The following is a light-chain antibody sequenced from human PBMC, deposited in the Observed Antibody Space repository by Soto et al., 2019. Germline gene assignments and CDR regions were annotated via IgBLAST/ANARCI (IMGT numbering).Light chain of an antibody. CDR1: SSDVGIYNL. CDR2: EGS. J-gene: IGLJ1*01. V-gene: IGLV2-23*01. Sequence: QSVLTQPASVSGSPGQSITISCTGTSSDVGIYNLVSWYQQHPGKAPKPMIYEGSKRPSGVSNRFSGSKSGNTASLTISGLQAEDEADYYCCSYAGGSTYVFGTGTKLTVL. CDR3: CSYAGGSTYV.